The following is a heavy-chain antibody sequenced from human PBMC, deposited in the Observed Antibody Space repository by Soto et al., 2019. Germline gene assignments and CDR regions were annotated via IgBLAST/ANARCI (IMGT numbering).Heavy chain of an antibody. D-gene: IGHD5-12*01. V-gene: IGHV4-59*01. CDR3: AVRGHGAAFDI. Sequence: PSETLSLTCTVSGGSISSYYWSWIRQPPGKGLEWIGYIYYSGSTNYYPSLKSRVTISVDTSKNQFSLKLSSVTPADTAVYYCAVRGHGAAFDIWGQGTMVTVSS. CDR1: GGSISSYY. CDR2: IYYSGST. J-gene: IGHJ3*02.